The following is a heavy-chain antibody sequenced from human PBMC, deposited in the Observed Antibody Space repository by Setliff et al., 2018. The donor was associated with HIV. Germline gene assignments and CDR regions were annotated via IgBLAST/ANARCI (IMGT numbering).Heavy chain of an antibody. CDR3: ARSVLLWFGELHFDY. CDR2: INPNSGGT. D-gene: IGHD3-10*01. V-gene: IGHV1-2*06. J-gene: IGHJ4*02. Sequence: ASVKVSCKASGYTFTDYYMHWVRQAPGQGLEWMGRINPNSGGTNYAQKFQGRVTMTRDTSISTAYMELSRLRSDDTAVYYCARSVLLWFGELHFDYWGQGTLVTVSS. CDR1: GYTFTDYY.